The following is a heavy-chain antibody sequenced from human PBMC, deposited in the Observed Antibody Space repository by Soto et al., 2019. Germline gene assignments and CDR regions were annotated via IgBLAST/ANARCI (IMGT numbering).Heavy chain of an antibody. CDR3: AMGGYSYGFGY. D-gene: IGHD5-18*01. Sequence: KASETLSLTCAVYGGSFSGYYWNWIRQPPGKGLEWIGEINHVGSTNYNPSLKSRVTISADTSKNQFSLRLSSVTAADTAVYYCAMGGYSYGFGYWGQGTLVTVSS. CDR1: GGSFSGYY. CDR2: INHVGST. V-gene: IGHV4-34*01. J-gene: IGHJ4*02.